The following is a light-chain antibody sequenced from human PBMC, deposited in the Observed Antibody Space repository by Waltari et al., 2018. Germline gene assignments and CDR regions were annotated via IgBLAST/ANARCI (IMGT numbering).Light chain of an antibody. Sequence: EIVMTQSPATLSVSPGESATLSCTASQSVSSNLAWYQQKAGQTPRLLIYGASIRATVIPARISGSGSETDFTLTIIRMQSEDFAVYYCTQYYNWPPYTLGQGTELEIK. CDR2: GAS. CDR1: QSVSSN. J-gene: IGKJ2*01. V-gene: IGKV3-15*01. CDR3: TQYYNWPPYT.